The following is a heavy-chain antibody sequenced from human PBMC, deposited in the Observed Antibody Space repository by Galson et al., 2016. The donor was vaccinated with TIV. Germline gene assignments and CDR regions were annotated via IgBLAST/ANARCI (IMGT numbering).Heavy chain of an antibody. CDR3: ARLVREATGH. CDR1: GFRFSDHY. CDR2: TRDKVNSYTT. V-gene: IGHV3-72*01. Sequence: SLRLSCAAPGFRFSDHYMDWVRQAPGKGPEWVARTRDKVNSYTTEYGASAKGRFTISRDDSKNLLYLQMDSLNTGDTAVYYCARLVREATGHWGQGTLVTVSS. J-gene: IGHJ4*02. D-gene: IGHD2-2*01.